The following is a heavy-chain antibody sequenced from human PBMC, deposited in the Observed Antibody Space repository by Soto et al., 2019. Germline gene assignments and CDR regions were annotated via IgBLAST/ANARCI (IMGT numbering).Heavy chain of an antibody. CDR3: ARQNYYGSGSEDFDS. J-gene: IGHJ4*02. CDR1: GYVFTAYW. D-gene: IGHD3-10*01. V-gene: IGHV5-51*01. Sequence: GESLKISCKTSGYVFTAYWIGWVRQMPGKGLEWMGIIYPGDSETRYSPSFQGQVTISADKSISTAYLQWSSLKASDTAMYYCARQNYYGSGSEDFDSWGQGTLVTVSS. CDR2: IYPGDSET.